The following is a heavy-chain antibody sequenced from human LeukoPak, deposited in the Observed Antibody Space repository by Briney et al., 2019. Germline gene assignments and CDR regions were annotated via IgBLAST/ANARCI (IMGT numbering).Heavy chain of an antibody. CDR1: GCTFNSYA. J-gene: IGHJ6*03. CDR3: ARGIAARFGYYYYMDV. D-gene: IGHD6-6*01. CDR2: IIPIFGTA. Sequence: SVKVSCKASGCTFNSYAISWVRQAPGQGLEWMGGIIPIFGTANYAQKFQGRVTISTDESTSTAYMELSSLRSEDTAVYYCARGIAARFGYYYYMDVWGKGTTVTVSS. V-gene: IGHV1-69*05.